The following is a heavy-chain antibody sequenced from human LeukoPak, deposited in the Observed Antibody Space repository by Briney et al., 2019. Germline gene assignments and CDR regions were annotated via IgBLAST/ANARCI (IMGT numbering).Heavy chain of an antibody. J-gene: IGHJ6*02. CDR2: IYHSGST. CDR3: ARDRYDFWSATYYYGMDV. D-gene: IGHD3-3*01. CDR1: GGSISSSNW. Sequence: SETLSLTCAVSGGSISSSNWWSWVRQPPGKGLEWIGEIYHSGSTNYNPSLKSRVTISVDTSKNQFSLKLSSVTAADTAVYYCARDRYDFWSATYYYGMDVWGQGTTVTVSS. V-gene: IGHV4-4*02.